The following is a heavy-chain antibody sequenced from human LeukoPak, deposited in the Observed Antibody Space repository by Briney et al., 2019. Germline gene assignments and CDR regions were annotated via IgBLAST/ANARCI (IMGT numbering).Heavy chain of an antibody. J-gene: IGHJ4*02. Sequence: SVKVSCKASGYTFTSYGINWVRQAPGQGLEWLGGIIPIVGTPNYSPRFYDRVAITADESTSTAYMELSSLRSDDTAVYYCARGRFIRLVIIDLDFWGQGTLVTVSS. D-gene: IGHD3-9*01. CDR1: GYTFTSYG. CDR3: ARGRFIRLVIIDLDF. V-gene: IGHV1-69*13. CDR2: IIPIVGTP.